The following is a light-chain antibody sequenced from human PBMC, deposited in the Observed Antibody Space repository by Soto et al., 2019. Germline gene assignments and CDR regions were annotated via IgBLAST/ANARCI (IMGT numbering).Light chain of an antibody. J-gene: IGKJ4*01. CDR2: GAS. Sequence: EIVMTQSPATLSVSPGERATLSCRASQSVSSNLAWYQQKPGQAPRLLIYGASTRATGIPARFSGSGSGTEITLTISRLQSEDFAVYYCQQYNNWPLTFGGGTKVEIQ. CDR3: QQYNNWPLT. CDR1: QSVSSN. V-gene: IGKV3-15*01.